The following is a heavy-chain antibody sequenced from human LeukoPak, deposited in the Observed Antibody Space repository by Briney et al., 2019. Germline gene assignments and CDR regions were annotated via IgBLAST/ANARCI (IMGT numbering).Heavy chain of an antibody. Sequence: SETLSLTCTVSGGSISSYYWSWIRQPPGKGLEWIGYIYYSGSTNYNPSLKSRVTISADTSKNQFSLKLSSVTAADTAVYYCATRVYYDILTGYYYYFDYWGQGTLVTVSS. J-gene: IGHJ4*02. CDR3: ATRVYYDILTGYYYYFDY. CDR2: IYYSGST. D-gene: IGHD3-9*01. CDR1: GGSISSYY. V-gene: IGHV4-59*08.